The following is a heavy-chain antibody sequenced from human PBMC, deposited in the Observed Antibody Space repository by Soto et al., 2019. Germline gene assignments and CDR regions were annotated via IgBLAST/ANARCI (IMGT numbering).Heavy chain of an antibody. CDR3: ARGNIVVVTAIPRINVFDI. Sequence: QVQLVESGGGLVKPGGSLRLSCAASGFTFSDYYMSWIRQAPGKGLEWVSYISSSGSTIYYADSVKGRFTISRDNAKNSLDLQMNSLRAEDTAVYYCARGNIVVVTAIPRINVFDIWGQGTMVTVSS. V-gene: IGHV3-11*01. D-gene: IGHD2-21*02. CDR1: GFTFSDYY. J-gene: IGHJ3*02. CDR2: ISSSGSTI.